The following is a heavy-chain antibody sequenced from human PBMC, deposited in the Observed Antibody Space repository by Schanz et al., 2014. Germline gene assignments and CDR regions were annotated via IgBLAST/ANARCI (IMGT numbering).Heavy chain of an antibody. D-gene: IGHD6-19*01. CDR3: ARGGYSSGWYERDIAHCDY. CDR1: GYTFTSYG. J-gene: IGHJ4*02. V-gene: IGHV1-18*01. CDR2: ISAYNGNT. Sequence: QVQLVQSGADVKKPGSSVRVSCKASGYTFTSYGINWVRQAPGQGLEWMGWISAYNGNTNYAQKLQGRVTITTDTSTSTAYMELRSLRSDDTAVYYCARGGYSSGWYERDIAHCDYWGQGTLVTVSS.